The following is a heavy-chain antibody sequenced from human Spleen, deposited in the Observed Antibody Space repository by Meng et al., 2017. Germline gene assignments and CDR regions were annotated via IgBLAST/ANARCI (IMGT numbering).Heavy chain of an antibody. J-gene: IGHJ4*02. Sequence: GESLKISCAASGFTFSSYWMHWVRQAPGKGLVWVSRTNSDGSSTSYADSVKGRFTISRDNAKNTLYLQMNSLRAEDTAVYYCARDTGGYYDSSGYYYFDYWGQGTLVTVSS. CDR1: GFTFSSYW. CDR2: TNSDGSST. D-gene: IGHD3-22*01. CDR3: ARDTGGYYDSSGYYYFDY. V-gene: IGHV3-74*01.